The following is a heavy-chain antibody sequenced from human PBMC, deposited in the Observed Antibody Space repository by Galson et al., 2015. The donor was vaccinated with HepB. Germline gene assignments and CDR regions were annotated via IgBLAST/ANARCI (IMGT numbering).Heavy chain of an antibody. Sequence: SVKVSCKASGGTFSSYTISWVRQAPGQGLEWMGRIIPILGIANYAQKFQGRVTITADKSTSTAYMELSSLRSEDTAVYYCASRDGYNFSFDYWGQGTPVTVSS. CDR1: GGTFSSYT. J-gene: IGHJ4*02. CDR2: IIPILGIA. D-gene: IGHD5-24*01. CDR3: ASRDGYNFSFDY. V-gene: IGHV1-69*02.